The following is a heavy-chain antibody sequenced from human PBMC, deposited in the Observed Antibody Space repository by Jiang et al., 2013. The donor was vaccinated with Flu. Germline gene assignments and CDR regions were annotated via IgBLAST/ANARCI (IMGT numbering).Heavy chain of an antibody. CDR2: INHSGST. CDR3: ARGIAARPSNYYYGMDV. CDR1: GGSFSGYY. J-gene: IGHJ6*04. V-gene: IGHV4-34*01. D-gene: IGHD6-6*01. Sequence: LLKPSETLSLTCAVYGGSFSGYYWSWIRRPPGKGLEWIGEINHSGSTNYNPSLKSRVTISVDTSKNQFSLKLSSVTAADTAVYYCARGIAARPSNYYYGMDVWGKGTTVTVSS.